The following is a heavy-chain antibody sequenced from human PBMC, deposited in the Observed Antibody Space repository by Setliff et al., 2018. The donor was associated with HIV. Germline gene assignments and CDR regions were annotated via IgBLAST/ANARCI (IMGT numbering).Heavy chain of an antibody. CDR3: SRGDVYCTNGVCYNEHYYPMDV. CDR1: GGTIASGGHY. CDR2: IFYSGDT. J-gene: IGHJ6*03. Sequence: SETLSLTCTVSGGTIASGGHYWSWIRQHPGKGLEWIWYIFYSGDTSYNPSRKSRLTLSLYMSKNQFSLKVNSVTAADTAVYYCSRGDVYCTNGVCYNEHYYPMDVWGKGTTVTVSS. V-gene: IGHV4-31*03. D-gene: IGHD2-8*01.